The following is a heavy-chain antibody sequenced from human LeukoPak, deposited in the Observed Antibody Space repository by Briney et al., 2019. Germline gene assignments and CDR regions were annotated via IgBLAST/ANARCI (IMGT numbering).Heavy chain of an antibody. J-gene: IGHJ4*02. CDR2: ISWNSGSI. CDR1: GFIFNNYA. V-gene: IGHV3-9*01. CDR3: AKDNRRHYTSGPNPDSLH. D-gene: IGHD6-19*01. Sequence: GGSLRLSCAGSGFIFNNYAMHWVRQPPGKGLEWVSGISWNSGSIDYADSVKGRFTISRDNAKNSLYLQMNSLRVEDTAFYYCAKDNRRHYTSGPNPDSLHWGQGAPVTVSS.